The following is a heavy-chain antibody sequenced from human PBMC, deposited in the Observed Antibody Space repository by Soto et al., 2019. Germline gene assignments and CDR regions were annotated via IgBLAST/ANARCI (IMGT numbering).Heavy chain of an antibody. V-gene: IGHV3-21*01. J-gene: IGHJ5*02. CDR2: MRIKSATP. D-gene: IGHD6-13*01. Sequence: GGSLRLSCAASGFTFRSFTMNWVRQAPAKWLRRDSTMRIKSATPYYTDALRGRFTSTRDNAKNSLTLKKNSLRAEDTAVYYCTRDASRDSSARRWFDPWGQGPMVTAS. CDR1: GFTFRSFT. CDR3: TRDASRDSSARRWFDP.